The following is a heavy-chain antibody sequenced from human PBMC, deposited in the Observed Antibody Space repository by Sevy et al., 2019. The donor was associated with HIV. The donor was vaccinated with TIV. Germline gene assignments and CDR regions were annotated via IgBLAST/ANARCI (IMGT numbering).Heavy chain of an antibody. J-gene: IGHJ4*02. Sequence: GGSLRLSCETSGFIFTDYWMSWVRQIPGKGLEWVATIKQDQSEKYYVDSGKGRFAISRDSAKKPVSLQMNGLRAEDTALYFCAREVGGFNWRPYYFDSWGQGTLVTVSS. CDR1: GFIFTDYW. CDR3: AREVGGFNWRPYYFDS. CDR2: IKQDQSEK. D-gene: IGHD3-3*01. V-gene: IGHV3-7*01.